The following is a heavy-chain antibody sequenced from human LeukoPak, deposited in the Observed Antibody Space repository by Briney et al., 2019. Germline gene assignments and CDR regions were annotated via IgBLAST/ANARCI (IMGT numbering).Heavy chain of an antibody. CDR3: TRQAGTVTPIDY. Sequence: SETLSLTCTIRGGSINGYSWSWIRQTPEKGLERIGEIHHSGTTNYRPSLKSHVTISFDKSKNQFSLTMTSVTAADTAVYYCTRQAGTVTPIDYWGQGTLVTVSS. J-gene: IGHJ4*02. CDR2: IHHSGTT. CDR1: GGSINGYS. V-gene: IGHV4-34*01. D-gene: IGHD4-17*01.